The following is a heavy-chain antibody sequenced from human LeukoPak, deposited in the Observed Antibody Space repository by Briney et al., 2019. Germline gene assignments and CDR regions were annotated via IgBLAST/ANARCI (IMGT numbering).Heavy chain of an antibody. J-gene: IGHJ5*02. D-gene: IGHD6-13*01. V-gene: IGHV4-4*07. CDR1: GGSISGYY. Sequence: PSETLSLTCTVSGGSISGYYWSWIRQPAGKGLEWIGRICTSGSTNYNPSLKSRVTMSVDTSKNQFSLKLSSVTAADTAVYYCARAGPTRGYSKHNWFDPWGQGTLVTVSS. CDR3: ARAGPTRGYSKHNWFDP. CDR2: ICTSGST.